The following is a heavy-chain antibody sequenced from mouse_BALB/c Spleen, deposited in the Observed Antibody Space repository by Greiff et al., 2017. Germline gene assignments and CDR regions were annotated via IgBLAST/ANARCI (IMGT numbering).Heavy chain of an antibody. CDR2: ISYSGST. CDR3: AGGYDYFDY. CDR1: GASIPGGY. J-gene: IGHJ2*01. V-gene: IGHV3-8*02. D-gene: IGHD2-2*01. Sequence: EVQLQQSGPSLVKPSQPLSLTCSVPGASIPGGYWNWIRNFPGNKLEYMGYISYSGSTYYNPSLKSRISITRDTSKNQYYLQLNSVTTEDTATYYCAGGYDYFDYWGQGTTLTVSS.